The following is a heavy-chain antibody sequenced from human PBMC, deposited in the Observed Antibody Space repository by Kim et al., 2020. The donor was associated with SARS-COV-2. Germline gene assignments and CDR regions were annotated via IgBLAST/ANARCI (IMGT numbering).Heavy chain of an antibody. D-gene: IGHD2-2*01. CDR1: GFTFSSYG. V-gene: IGHV3-33*05. CDR3: ARDFECSSTSCYLYYYYYGMDV. Sequence: GGSLRLSCAASGFTFSSYGMHWVRQAPGKGLEWVAVISYDGSNKYYADSVKGRFTISRDNSKNTLYLQMNSLRAEDTAVYYCARDFECSSTSCYLYYYYYGMDVWGQGTTVTVSS. CDR2: ISYDGSNK. J-gene: IGHJ6*02.